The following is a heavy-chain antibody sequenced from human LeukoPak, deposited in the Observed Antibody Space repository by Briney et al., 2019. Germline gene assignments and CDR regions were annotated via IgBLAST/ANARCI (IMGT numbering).Heavy chain of an antibody. J-gene: IGHJ4*02. CDR3: ARVSGWDYFDY. Sequence: GGSLRLSCAASGFTFDDYGMSWVRQAPGKGLEWVSVIYSGGSTHYADSVKGRFTISRDNSKNTLYLQMNSLRAEDTAVYYCARVSGWDYFDYWGQGTLVTVSS. CDR2: IYSGGST. V-gene: IGHV3-53*01. D-gene: IGHD6-19*01. CDR1: GFTFDDYG.